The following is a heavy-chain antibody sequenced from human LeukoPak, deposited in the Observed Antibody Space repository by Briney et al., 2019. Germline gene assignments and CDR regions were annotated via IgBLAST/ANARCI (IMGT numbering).Heavy chain of an antibody. CDR1: GYTFTGYY. Sequence: GASVKVSCKASGYTFTGYYMHWVRQAPGQGLEWMGWINPNSGGTNYAQKFQGRVTMTRDTSISTAYMELSRLRSDDTAVYYCARVIPRVRTGTIHMWFDYWGQGTLVTVSS. J-gene: IGHJ4*02. CDR2: INPNSGGT. D-gene: IGHD1-1*01. CDR3: ARVIPRVRTGTIHMWFDY. V-gene: IGHV1-2*02.